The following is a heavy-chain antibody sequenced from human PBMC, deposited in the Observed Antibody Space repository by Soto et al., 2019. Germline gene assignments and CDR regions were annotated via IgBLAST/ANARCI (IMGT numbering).Heavy chain of an antibody. D-gene: IGHD3-22*01. V-gene: IGHV3-23*01. CDR3: ARDEYYYASSGYYRFDQ. Sequence: EVQVLESGGGLVQPGGSLRLSCAASGFTLSNFAMSWVRQAPGKGLEWVAVISDRGGSTDYAASVKGRFTISRDNSNNTVYLQMSNLRAEDTAVYYCARDEYYYASSGYYRFDQWGQGTLVTVSS. CDR2: ISDRGGST. CDR1: GFTLSNFA. J-gene: IGHJ4*02.